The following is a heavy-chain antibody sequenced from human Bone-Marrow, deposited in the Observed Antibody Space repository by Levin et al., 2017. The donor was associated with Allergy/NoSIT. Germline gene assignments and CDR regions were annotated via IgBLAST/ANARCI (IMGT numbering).Heavy chain of an antibody. CDR3: ARDDKQTKGYCSSTSCYSAENYFDY. CDR1: GYTFTSYG. CDR2: ISAYNGNT. D-gene: IGHD2-2*01. Sequence: GASVKVSCKASGYTFTSYGISWVRQAPGQGLEWMGWISAYNGNTNYAQKLQGRVTMTTDTSTSTAYMELRSLRSDDTAVYYCARDDKQTKGYCSSTSCYSAENYFDYWGQGTLVTVSS. V-gene: IGHV1-18*01. J-gene: IGHJ4*02.